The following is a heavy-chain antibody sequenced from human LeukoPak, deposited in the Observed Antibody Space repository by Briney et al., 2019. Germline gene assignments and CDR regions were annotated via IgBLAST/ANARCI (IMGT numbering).Heavy chain of an antibody. CDR2: IYPGDSDT. D-gene: IGHD3-10*01. CDR3: ARALWFREPKGIYYYYYYMDV. V-gene: IGHV5-51*01. CDR1: GYSFTSYW. J-gene: IGHJ6*03. Sequence: NLGESLKISCKGSGYSFTSYWIGWVRPMPGKGLEWMGIIYPGDSDTRYSPSFQGQVTISANKSSSTAYLQWSSLKASDTAMYYCARALWFREPKGIYYYYYYMDVWGKGTTVTVS.